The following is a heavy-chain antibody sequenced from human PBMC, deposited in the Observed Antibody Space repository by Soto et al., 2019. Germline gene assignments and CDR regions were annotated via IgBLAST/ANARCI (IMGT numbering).Heavy chain of an antibody. CDR1: GFTFSHYT. CDR3: ANGGLHGSIDGGLSYFHH. Sequence: EVQMLESGGYLVQPGGSLRVSCASGFTFSHYTMAWVRQAPGKGLEWVSGFSRSVGVAYYADSVKGRFTISRDNSKNTVFLQMNSLRAEDTAVYYCANGGLHGSIDGGLSYFHHWDQGTLVTVSS. J-gene: IGHJ4*02. CDR2: FSRSVGVA. V-gene: IGHV3-23*01. D-gene: IGHD3-16*01.